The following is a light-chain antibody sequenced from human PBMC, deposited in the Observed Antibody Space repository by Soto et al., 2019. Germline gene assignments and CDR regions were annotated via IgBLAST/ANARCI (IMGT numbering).Light chain of an antibody. J-gene: IGKJ4*01. CDR1: QSISSY. Sequence: DIQITQSPSALAASVGDRVTITCRAGQSISSYLNWYQQKPGKAPKLLIYAAPRLQSGVPTRFSGSGSGTDFTLTISSLQPEDFATYYCQQANSFPQTFGGGTKVDIK. CDR2: AAP. V-gene: IGKV1-39*01. CDR3: QQANSFPQT.